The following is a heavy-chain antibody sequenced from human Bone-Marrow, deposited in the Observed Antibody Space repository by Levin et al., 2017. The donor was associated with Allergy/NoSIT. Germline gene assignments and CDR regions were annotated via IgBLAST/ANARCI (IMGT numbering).Heavy chain of an antibody. CDR2: ISWDSNTI. CDR3: AKVPSSFGTAYYFHY. V-gene: IGHV3-9*01. Sequence: SLKISCAASGFTFDDFAMHWVLQAPGKGLEWVSGISWDSNTIDYADSVKGRFTISRDNAKNSLYLQMNSLTIEDTAFYYCAKVPSSFGTAYYFHYWGRGTLVTVSS. J-gene: IGHJ4*02. CDR1: GFTFDDFA. D-gene: IGHD3-16*01.